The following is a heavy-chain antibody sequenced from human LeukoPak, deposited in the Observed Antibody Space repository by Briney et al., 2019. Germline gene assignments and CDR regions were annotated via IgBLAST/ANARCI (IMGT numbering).Heavy chain of an antibody. V-gene: IGHV3-23*01. D-gene: IGHD2-2*03. Sequence: GGSLRLSCAASGFTFSTYDMSWVRQAPGRGLEWVAAIGGNGRNIYYGDSVKGRFTISRDNSKSMLYLQMTSLRADDTAVYKSAKWMSRVQVFDMWGQGTEVIVSS. CDR3: AKWMSRVQVFDM. CDR2: IGGNGRNI. J-gene: IGHJ3*02. CDR1: GFTFSTYD.